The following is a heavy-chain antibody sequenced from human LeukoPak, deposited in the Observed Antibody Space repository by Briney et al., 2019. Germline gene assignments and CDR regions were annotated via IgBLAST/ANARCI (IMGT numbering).Heavy chain of an antibody. CDR3: ARDAHCSSTSCYTHWFDP. Sequence: VASVKVSCKASGYTFTSYGISWVRQAPGQGLEWMGWISAYNGNTNYAQKLQGRVTMTTDTSTSTAYMELRSLRSDDTAVYYCARDAHCSSTSCYTHWFDPWGQGTLVTVSS. CDR1: GYTFTSYG. CDR2: ISAYNGNT. D-gene: IGHD2-2*02. V-gene: IGHV1-18*01. J-gene: IGHJ5*02.